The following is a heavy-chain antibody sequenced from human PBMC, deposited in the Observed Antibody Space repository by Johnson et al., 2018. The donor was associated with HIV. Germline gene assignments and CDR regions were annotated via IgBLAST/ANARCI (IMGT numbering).Heavy chain of an antibody. D-gene: IGHD1-7*01. Sequence: VQLVESGGGLVQRGGSLRLSCIASGFTFSSYAMCWVRQAPGKGLEWVSAISGSGGSTYYADSVKGRFTISRDNSKNTLYLQMNSLRAEDTAVYYCAREATGTTNAFYMWGQGTMVTVSS. CDR2: ISGSGGST. CDR1: GFTFSSYA. J-gene: IGHJ3*02. V-gene: IGHV3-23*04. CDR3: AREATGTTNAFYM.